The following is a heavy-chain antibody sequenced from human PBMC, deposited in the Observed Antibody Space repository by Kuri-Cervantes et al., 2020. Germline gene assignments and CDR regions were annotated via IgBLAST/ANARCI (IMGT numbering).Heavy chain of an antibody. CDR3: ARGHYGMDV. CDR2: IKPDGSEK. J-gene: IGHJ6*02. CDR1: GFTFSSYA. V-gene: IGHV3-7*01. Sequence: GGSLRLSCAASGFTFSSYAMSWVRQAPGKGLEWVASIKPDGSEKYYVDSVKGRFTISRDNAKNLLFVQMSSLRVEDTAVYFCARGHYGMDVWGQGTTVTVSS.